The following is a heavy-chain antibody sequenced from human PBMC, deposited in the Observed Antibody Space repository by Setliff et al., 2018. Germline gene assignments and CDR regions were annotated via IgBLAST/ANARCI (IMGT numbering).Heavy chain of an antibody. CDR2: MNPNSGHT. D-gene: IGHD2-15*01. CDR1: GYTFTSYD. Sequence: ASVKVSCKASGYTFTSYDINWVRQATGQGLEWMGWMNPNSGHTGYAQKFQGRVTITRNTSISTTYMELSSLRSDDTAVYYCARGSRSGGKGGYNWFDPWGQGTLVTVSS. CDR3: ARGSRSGGKGGYNWFDP. V-gene: IGHV1-8*03. J-gene: IGHJ5*02.